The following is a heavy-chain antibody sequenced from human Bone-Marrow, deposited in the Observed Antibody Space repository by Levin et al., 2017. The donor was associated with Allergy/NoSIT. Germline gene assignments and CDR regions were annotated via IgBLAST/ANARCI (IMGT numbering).Heavy chain of an antibody. Sequence: GGSLRLSCTTSGFIFTTFHMHWVRQAPDKGLEWVAVVWNDGGNKYYADSVKGRFTVSRDNSKNTLYLQMDSLRAEDTAVYYCARSPRWPWHFDSWGQGTLVAVSS. CDR3: ARSPRWPWHFDS. V-gene: IGHV3-33*01. J-gene: IGHJ4*02. CDR1: GFIFTTFH. CDR2: VWNDGGNK. D-gene: IGHD3-16*02.